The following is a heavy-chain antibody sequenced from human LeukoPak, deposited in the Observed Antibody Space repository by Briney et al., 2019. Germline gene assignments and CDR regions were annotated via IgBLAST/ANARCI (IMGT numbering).Heavy chain of an antibody. D-gene: IGHD3-3*01. CDR1: GFTFSDYY. V-gene: IGHV3-11*04. CDR3: ARDGYYDFWSGYLNHDAFDI. CDR2: ISSSGSTI. J-gene: IGHJ3*02. Sequence: GGSLRLSCAASGFTFSDYYMSWIRQAPGKGLEWVSYISSSGSTIYYADSVKGRFTISRDNAKNSLYLQMNSLRAEDTAVYYCARDGYYDFWSGYLNHDAFDIWGQGTMVTVSS.